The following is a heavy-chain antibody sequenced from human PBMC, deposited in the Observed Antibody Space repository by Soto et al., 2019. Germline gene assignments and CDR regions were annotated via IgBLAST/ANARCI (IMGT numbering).Heavy chain of an antibody. CDR1: GGSISSYY. D-gene: IGHD3-10*01. Sequence: PSETLSLTCTVSGGSISSYYWTWIRQPSGKGLEWIGRIYTGGSTNYNPSLTSRVTLSVDTSKNQFSLKLISVTAADTAVYYCARDLKFGQADYWGQGSQVTVSS. V-gene: IGHV4-4*07. CDR3: ARDLKFGQADY. CDR2: IYTGGST. J-gene: IGHJ4*02.